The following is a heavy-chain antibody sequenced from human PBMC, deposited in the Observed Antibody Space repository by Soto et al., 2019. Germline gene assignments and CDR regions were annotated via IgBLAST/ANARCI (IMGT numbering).Heavy chain of an antibody. Sequence: DVQLLESGGALVQPGGSVRLSCVASGFTFSSSAMNWVRQAPGKGLEWVSTISGSGVAKYYADSVKGRFTISRDNSNNTVSLQMNSMRAEDAAVYYCAKDRSPGAITWNVYWGQGTLVTVSS. V-gene: IGHV3-23*01. CDR3: AKDRSPGAITWNVY. CDR1: GFTFSSSA. CDR2: ISGSGVAK. D-gene: IGHD1-26*01. J-gene: IGHJ4*02.